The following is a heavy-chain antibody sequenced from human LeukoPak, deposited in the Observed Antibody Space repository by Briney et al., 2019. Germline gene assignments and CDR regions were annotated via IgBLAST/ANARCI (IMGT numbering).Heavy chain of an antibody. CDR2: ISPYNGNT. J-gene: IGHJ4*02. CDR1: GYTFTSYG. Sequence: GASVKVSCKASGYTFTSYGINWVRQAPGQGLEWMGWISPYNGNTNYAQKLQGRVTMTTDTSTSTAYMELRSLRSDDTAVYYCARDQGYCSSATCYEIYQFGSWGQGTLVTVSS. V-gene: IGHV1-18*04. D-gene: IGHD2-2*01. CDR3: ARDQGYCSSATCYEIYQFGS.